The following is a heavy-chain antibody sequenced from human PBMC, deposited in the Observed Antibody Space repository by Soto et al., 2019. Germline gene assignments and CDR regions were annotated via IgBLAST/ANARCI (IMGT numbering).Heavy chain of an antibody. CDR2: IYDSGST. J-gene: IGHJ5*02. Sequence: PSVTLTLTSSVSGGSVSSGSHYWSWIRQPPGKGLEWIGFIYDSGSTHYNPSLKSRVTISLNTSKNQFSLKLSSVTAADTAVYYCAGRSGEGWFDPWGQGTLVTVSS. V-gene: IGHV4-61*01. D-gene: IGHD2-15*01. CDR3: AGRSGEGWFDP. CDR1: GGSVSSGSHY.